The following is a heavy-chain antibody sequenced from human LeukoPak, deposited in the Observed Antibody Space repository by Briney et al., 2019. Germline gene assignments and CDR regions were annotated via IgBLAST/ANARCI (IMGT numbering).Heavy chain of an antibody. CDR2: VYYSGST. J-gene: IGHJ4*02. D-gene: IGHD4-17*01. Sequence: PSETLSLTCTVSGGSVSSGSYYWSWIRQPPGKGLEWIGYVYYSGSTNYNPSLKSRVTISVDTSKNQFSLKLSSVTAADTAVYYCAKGIGDYVYLPDRDYWGQGTLVTVSS. CDR3: AKGIGDYVYLPDRDY. V-gene: IGHV4-61*01. CDR1: GGSVSSGSYY.